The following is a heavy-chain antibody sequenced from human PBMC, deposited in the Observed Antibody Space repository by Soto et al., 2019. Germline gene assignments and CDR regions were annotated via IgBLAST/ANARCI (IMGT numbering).Heavy chain of an antibody. Sequence: EVQLVESGGVLVQPGGSLRLSCAASGFTFSSYSMNWVRQAPGKGLEWVSYISSSSSTIYYADSVKGRFTFSRDNAKNSLYLQMNSLRAEDTAVYYCARTTGDYYYYYMDVWGKGTMVTVSS. D-gene: IGHD4-17*01. V-gene: IGHV3-48*01. J-gene: IGHJ6*03. CDR1: GFTFSSYS. CDR2: ISSSSSTI. CDR3: ARTTGDYYYYYMDV.